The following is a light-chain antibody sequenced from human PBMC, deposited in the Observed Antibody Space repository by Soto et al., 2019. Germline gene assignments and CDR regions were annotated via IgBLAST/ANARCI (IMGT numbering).Light chain of an antibody. CDR1: TSDVGSYNL. V-gene: IGLV2-23*02. CDR3: CSYGGSSSFV. J-gene: IGLJ3*02. Sequence: QSALTQPASVSGSPGQSITISCTGTTSDVGSYNLVSWYQHHPDKAPKLIIFEVIKRPSGVSNRFSGSKSGNTASLTISGLQAEDEADYYCCSYGGSSSFVFGGGTKVTVL. CDR2: EVI.